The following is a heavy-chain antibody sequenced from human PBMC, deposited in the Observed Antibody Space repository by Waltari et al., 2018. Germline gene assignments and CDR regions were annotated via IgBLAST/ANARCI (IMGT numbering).Heavy chain of an antibody. CDR3: AKDEDNWNDQGLGYFDY. CDR2: ISGSGGST. Sequence: EVQLVESGGGLVQPGGSLRLSCAASGFTFSSYAMSWVRQAPGKGLEWVSAISGSGGSTYYADSVKGRFTISRDNSKNTLYLQMNSLRAEDTAVYYCAKDEDNWNDQGLGYFDYWGQGTLVTVSS. V-gene: IGHV3-23*04. CDR1: GFTFSSYA. J-gene: IGHJ4*02. D-gene: IGHD1-20*01.